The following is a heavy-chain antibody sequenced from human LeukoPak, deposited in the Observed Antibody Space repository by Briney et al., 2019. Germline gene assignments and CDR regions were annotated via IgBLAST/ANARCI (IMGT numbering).Heavy chain of an antibody. CDR1: GFTFSSYA. CDR2: ISGSGGST. Sequence: GGSLRLSCAASGFTFSSYAMSWVRQAPGKGLEWVSAISGSGGSTYYADSVKGRFTISRDNSKNTLYLQMNSPRAEDTALYYCAKALHGHDAFDIWGQGTMVTVSS. V-gene: IGHV3-23*01. CDR3: AKALHGHDAFDI. J-gene: IGHJ3*02.